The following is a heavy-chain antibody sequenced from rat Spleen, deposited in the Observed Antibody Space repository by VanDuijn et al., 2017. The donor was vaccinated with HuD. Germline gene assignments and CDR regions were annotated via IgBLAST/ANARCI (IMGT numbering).Heavy chain of an antibody. D-gene: IGHD1-6*01. V-gene: IGHV5-46*01. J-gene: IGHJ2*01. CDR3: TIDGYVYYGPVFDY. Sequence: EVQLVESGGGLVQPGRSLKLSCAASGFTVSSFAMAWVRQAPKKGLEWVATITSGGRKTYYPDSVKGRFTISRDNAKSTLYLQMNSLRSEDTSTDYCTIDGYVYYGPVFDYWGQGVMVTVSS. CDR2: ITSGGRKT. CDR1: GFTVSSFA.